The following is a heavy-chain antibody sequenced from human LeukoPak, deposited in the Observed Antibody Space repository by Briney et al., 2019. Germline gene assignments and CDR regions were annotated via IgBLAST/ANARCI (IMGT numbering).Heavy chain of an antibody. CDR2: INEDGSGD. J-gene: IGHJ6*02. D-gene: IGHD5-12*01. CDR1: GFTFSTDW. Sequence: GGSLRLSCAASGFTFSTDWMTWVRQAPGKGLEWVANINEDGSGDYYADSVKGRFTISRDNAKNSLYLQMNSLRAEDTAVYYCARDRSGYDYPPDVWGQGTTVTVSS. V-gene: IGHV3-7*05. CDR3: ARDRSGYDYPPDV.